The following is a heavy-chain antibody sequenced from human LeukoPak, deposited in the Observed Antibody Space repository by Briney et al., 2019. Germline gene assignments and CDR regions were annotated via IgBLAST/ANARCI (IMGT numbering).Heavy chain of an antibody. CDR3: AKEARGGANSLDY. J-gene: IGHJ4*02. CDR1: GFTFDDYA. Sequence: GGSLRLSCAASGFTFDDYAMHWVRQAPGKGLEWVSGISWNSGSIGYADSVKGRFTISRDNAKNSLYLQMNSLRAEDTALYYCAKEARGGANSLDYWGQGTLVTVSS. CDR2: ISWNSGSI. V-gene: IGHV3-9*01. D-gene: IGHD1-26*01.